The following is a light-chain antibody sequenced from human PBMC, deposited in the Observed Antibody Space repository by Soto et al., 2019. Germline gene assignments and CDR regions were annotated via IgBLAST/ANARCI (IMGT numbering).Light chain of an antibody. V-gene: IGKV3-20*01. CDR2: GAS. J-gene: IGKJ1*01. CDR3: QQYGSSPQT. Sequence: EIVLTQSPGTLSVSPGERATLAFMASQSVSSSYLAWYQQKPGQAPRLLIYGASSRATGIPDRFSGSGSGTDFTLTISRLEPEDFAVYYCQQYGSSPQTFGQGTKVDIK. CDR1: QSVSSSY.